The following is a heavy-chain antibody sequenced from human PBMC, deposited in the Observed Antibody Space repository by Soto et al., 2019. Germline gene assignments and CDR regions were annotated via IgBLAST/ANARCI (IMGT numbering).Heavy chain of an antibody. Sequence: SETLSLTCTVSGGSISSGDYYWSWIRQPPGKGLEWIGYIYYSGSTYYNPSLKSRVTISVDTSKNQFSLKLSSVTAADTAVYYCARDMYLVQVRGVSYGMDVWGQGTTVT. CDR2: IYYSGST. CDR3: ARDMYLVQVRGVSYGMDV. CDR1: GGSISSGDYY. V-gene: IGHV4-30-4*01. J-gene: IGHJ6*02. D-gene: IGHD3-10*01.